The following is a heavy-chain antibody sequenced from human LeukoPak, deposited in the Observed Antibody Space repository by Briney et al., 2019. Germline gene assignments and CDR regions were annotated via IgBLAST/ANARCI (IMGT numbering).Heavy chain of an antibody. CDR2: IIPIFGTA. CDR1: GYTFNNHY. CDR3: ARHSSSWTPMDV. J-gene: IGHJ6*02. Sequence: ASVRVSCKASGYTFNNHYMYWVRQAPGQGLEWMGGIIPIFGTANYAQKFQGRVTITADESTSTAYMELSSLRSEDTAVYYCARHSSSWTPMDVWGQGTTVTVSS. V-gene: IGHV1-69*13. D-gene: IGHD6-13*01.